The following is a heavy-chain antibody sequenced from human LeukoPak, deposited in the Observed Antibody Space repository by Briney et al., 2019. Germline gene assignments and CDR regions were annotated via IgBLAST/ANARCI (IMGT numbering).Heavy chain of an antibody. CDR1: GDSISSYY. CDR2: IYYSGST. Sequence: PSETLSLTCTVSGDSISSYYWSWIRQPPGKGLEWIGNIYYSGSTNYNPSLKNRVTISVATSKNQFSLKLSSVTAADTAFYYCARSGIAARIPYGMDVWGQGTTVTVSS. J-gene: IGHJ6*02. CDR3: ARSGIAARIPYGMDV. V-gene: IGHV4-59*01. D-gene: IGHD6-6*01.